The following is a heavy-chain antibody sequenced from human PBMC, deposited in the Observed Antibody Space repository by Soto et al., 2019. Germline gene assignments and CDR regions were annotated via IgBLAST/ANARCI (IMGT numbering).Heavy chain of an antibody. V-gene: IGHV3-23*01. J-gene: IGHJ6*02. CDR3: AGRRSGSSSYYYYYGMDV. Sequence: GVSMRVSCAAAGLTFSTYSMGWVRKKTGKGLEWVSVITDNGSATYYADSVKGRFTISRDNSKNTLYLQMNSLRAEDTAVYYCAGRRSGSSSYYYYYGMDVWGQGTTVTVSS. CDR1: GLTFSTYS. CDR2: ITDNGSAT. D-gene: IGHD6-6*01.